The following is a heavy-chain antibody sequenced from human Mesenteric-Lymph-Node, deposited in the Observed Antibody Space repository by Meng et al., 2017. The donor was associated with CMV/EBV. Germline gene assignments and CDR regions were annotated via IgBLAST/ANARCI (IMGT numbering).Heavy chain of an antibody. CDR1: GFPFINYE. CDR2: IDSSGYTI. J-gene: IGHJ4*02. D-gene: IGHD3-10*01. Sequence: LSLTCAASGFPFINYEMNWVRQAPGKGLEWVSYIDSSGYTIYYADSVKGRFTISRDNAKNSLFLQMNGLRAEDTAVYYCASNPDYYASVSPYYFDYWGQGTLVTVSS. V-gene: IGHV3-48*03. CDR3: ASNPDYYASVSPYYFDY.